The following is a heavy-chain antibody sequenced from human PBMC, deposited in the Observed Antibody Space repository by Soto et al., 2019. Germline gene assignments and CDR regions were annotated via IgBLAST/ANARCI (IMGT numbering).Heavy chain of an antibody. D-gene: IGHD3-3*01. CDR2: IWYDGSNK. Sequence: PGGSLRLSCAASIFTFSIYGMHWVRQAPGKGLEWVAVIWYDGSNKYYADSVKGRFTISRDNSKNTLYLQMNSLRAEDTAVYYCARDWPRRWSGYSFDYSGQGTLVTVSS. CDR1: IFTFSIYG. CDR3: ARDWPRRWSGYSFDY. V-gene: IGHV3-33*08. J-gene: IGHJ4*02.